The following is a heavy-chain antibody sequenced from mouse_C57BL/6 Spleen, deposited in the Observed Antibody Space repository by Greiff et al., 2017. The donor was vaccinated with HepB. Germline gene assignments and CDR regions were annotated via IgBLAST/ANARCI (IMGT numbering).Heavy chain of an antibody. CDR2: INPSNGGT. CDR1: GYTFTSYW. CDR3: ARDGNYGDYFDY. J-gene: IGHJ2*01. D-gene: IGHD2-1*01. Sequence: VQLQQPGTELVRPGASVKLSCKASGYTFTSYWMHWVKQRPGQGLEWIGNINPSNGGTNYNEKFKSKATLTVDKSSSTAYMQLSSLTSEDSAVYYCARDGNYGDYFDYWGQGTTLTVSS. V-gene: IGHV1-53*01.